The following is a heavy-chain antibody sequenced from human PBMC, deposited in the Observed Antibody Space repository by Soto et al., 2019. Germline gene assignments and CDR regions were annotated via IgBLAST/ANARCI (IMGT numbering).Heavy chain of an antibody. V-gene: IGHV3-33*01. J-gene: IGHJ6*02. Sequence: QVQLVESGGGVVQPGTSLRLSCAVSGFTFSSYGMHWVRQAPGKGLEWVAVIWHDGSKKYYVDSVKGRFTISRDSSKNILYLQINSPRVEDKAVYYCAREAERQDGRGGDKDVWGQGTTVTASS. CDR3: AREAERQDGRGGDKDV. CDR1: GFTFSSYG. CDR2: IWHDGSKK. D-gene: IGHD2-15*01.